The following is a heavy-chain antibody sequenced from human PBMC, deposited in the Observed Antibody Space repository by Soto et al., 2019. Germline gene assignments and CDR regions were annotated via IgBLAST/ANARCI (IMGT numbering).Heavy chain of an antibody. CDR3: ARVEYCSSTSCYIVHNWFDP. Sequence: SETLSLTCTVSGGSISSGGYYWSWIRQHPGKGLEWIGYIYYSGSTYYNPSLKSRVTISVDTSKNQFSLKLSSVTAADTAVYYCARVEYCSSTSCYIVHNWFDPWGQGTLVTVSS. D-gene: IGHD2-2*02. V-gene: IGHV4-31*03. J-gene: IGHJ5*02. CDR2: IYYSGST. CDR1: GGSISSGGYY.